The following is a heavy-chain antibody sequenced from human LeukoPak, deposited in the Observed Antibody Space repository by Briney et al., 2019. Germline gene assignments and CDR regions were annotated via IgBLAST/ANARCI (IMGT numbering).Heavy chain of an antibody. CDR1: GFTFSSYS. Sequence: GGSLRLSCAASGFTFSSYSMNWVRQAPGKGLEWVSYISISSTIYYADSVKGRFTISRDNAKNSLYLQMNSLRAEDTAVYYCAKDSNVVVPAAYPDAFDIWGQGTMVTVSS. D-gene: IGHD2-2*01. J-gene: IGHJ3*02. CDR2: ISISSTI. V-gene: IGHV3-48*01. CDR3: AKDSNVVVPAAYPDAFDI.